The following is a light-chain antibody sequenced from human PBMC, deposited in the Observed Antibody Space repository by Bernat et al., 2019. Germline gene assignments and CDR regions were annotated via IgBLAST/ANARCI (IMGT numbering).Light chain of an antibody. CDR1: SLRSYY. V-gene: IGLV3-19*01. J-gene: IGLJ2*01. CDR2: GKN. CDR3: NSRDSSGNHVV. Sequence: SSELTQDPAVSVALGQTVRITCQGDSLRSYYASWYQQKPGQAPVPVIHGKNNRPSGIPDRFSGSSSGNTASLTITGAQAEDEADYYRNSRDSSGNHVVFGGGTKLTVL.